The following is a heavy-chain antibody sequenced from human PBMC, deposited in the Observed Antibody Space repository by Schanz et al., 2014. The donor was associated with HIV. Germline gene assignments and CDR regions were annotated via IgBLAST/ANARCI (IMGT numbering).Heavy chain of an antibody. CDR2: VRHTGGT. V-gene: IGHV4-34*01. D-gene: IGHD6-19*01. Sequence: QVQLQQWGAGLLKPSETLSLTCAVYGGSFRGYYWTWIRQFPGMGLEWIGKVRHTGGTNYNPSLKSRVTMSVDTSKNQFSLSLSSVTAADTAVYYCARILLSSSGWYGGDYWGQGTLVIVSS. J-gene: IGHJ4*02. CDR1: GGSFRGYY. CDR3: ARILLSSSGWYGGDY.